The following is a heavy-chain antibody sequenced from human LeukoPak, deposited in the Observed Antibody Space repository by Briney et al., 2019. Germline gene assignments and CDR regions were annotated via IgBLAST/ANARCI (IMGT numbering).Heavy chain of an antibody. D-gene: IGHD4-17*01. CDR2: INPSGGST. J-gene: IGHJ4*02. Sequence: ASVKVSCKASGYTFTGYYMHWVRQAPGQGLEWMGIINPSGGSTSYAQKFQGRVTMTRDMSTSTVYMELSSLRSEDTAVYYCASSEDYGDFSMLFDYWGQGTLVTVSS. CDR3: ASSEDYGDFSMLFDY. V-gene: IGHV1-46*01. CDR1: GYTFTGYY.